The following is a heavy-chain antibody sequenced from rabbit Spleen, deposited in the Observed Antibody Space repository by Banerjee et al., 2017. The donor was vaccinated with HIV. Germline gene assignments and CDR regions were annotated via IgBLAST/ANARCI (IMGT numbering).Heavy chain of an antibody. D-gene: IGHD1-1*01. CDR1: GFSFSSNW. CDR2: IEVGSSDFT. CDR3: ARGDSSTNYAFNL. V-gene: IGHV1S45*01. J-gene: IGHJ4*01. Sequence: LEESGGGLVKPGGTLTLTCTVSGFSFSSNWICWVRQAPGKGLEWIACIEVGSSDFTYFATWAKGRFTISKTSSTTVTLQVTRLTAADTATYFCARGDSSTNYAFNLWGPGTLVTVS.